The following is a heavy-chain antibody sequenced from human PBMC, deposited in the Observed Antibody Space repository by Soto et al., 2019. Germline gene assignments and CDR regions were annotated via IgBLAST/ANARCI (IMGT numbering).Heavy chain of an antibody. CDR2: IVVDSGNT. CDR3: AAVPDYGDPDMFY. D-gene: IGHD4-17*01. Sequence: ASVKVSCKASGFTFTSSAMQWVRQARGQRLEWIGWIVVDSGNTNYAQKFQERVTITRDMSTSTAYMELSSLRSEDTAVYYCAAVPDYGDPDMFYWGQGTLVTVSS. CDR1: GFTFTSSA. V-gene: IGHV1-58*02. J-gene: IGHJ4*02.